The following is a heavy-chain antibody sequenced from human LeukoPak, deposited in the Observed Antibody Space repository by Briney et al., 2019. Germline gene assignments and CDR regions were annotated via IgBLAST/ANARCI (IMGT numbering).Heavy chain of an antibody. CDR2: ISSSSYYI. CDR3: AKESGTTGFDY. Sequence: GGSLRLSCTASGFTFSTYTINWVRQAPGKGLEWVSSISSSSYYIYYADSVKGRFTISRDNSKNTLYLQMNSLRAEDTAVYYCAKESGTTGFDYWGQGTLVTVSS. CDR1: GFTFSTYT. D-gene: IGHD4-17*01. J-gene: IGHJ4*02. V-gene: IGHV3-21*04.